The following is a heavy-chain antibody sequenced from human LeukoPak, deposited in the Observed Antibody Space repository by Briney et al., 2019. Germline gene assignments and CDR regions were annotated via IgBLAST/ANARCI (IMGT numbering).Heavy chain of an antibody. CDR1: GGTFSGYY. CDR3: ARDGRSGYEDL. Sequence: SETLSLTCAVYGGTFSGYYWSWIRQPPGKRLEWVGESNDSGGTNYNPSLKSRVTMSVDTSKNQFSLKLSSVTAADTAVYYCARDGRSGYEDLWGPGTLVTVSS. D-gene: IGHD5-12*01. J-gene: IGHJ5*02. V-gene: IGHV4-34*10. CDR2: SNDSGGT.